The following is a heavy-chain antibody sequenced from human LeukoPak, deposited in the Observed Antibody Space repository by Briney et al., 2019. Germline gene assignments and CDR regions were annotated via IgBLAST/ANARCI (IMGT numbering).Heavy chain of an antibody. J-gene: IGHJ4*02. CDR3: ARGGSSGWGTVNFDY. V-gene: IGHV1-69*13. CDR2: IIPIFGTA. Sequence: GASVTVSCTASGGTFSSYAISWVRQAPGQGLEWMGGIIPIFGTANYAQKFQGRVTITADESTSTAYMELSSLRSEDTAVYYCARGGSSGWGTVNFDYWGQGTLVTVSS. CDR1: GGTFSSYA. D-gene: IGHD6-19*01.